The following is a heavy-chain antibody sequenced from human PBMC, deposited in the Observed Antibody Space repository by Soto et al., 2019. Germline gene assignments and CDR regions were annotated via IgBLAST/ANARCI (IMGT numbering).Heavy chain of an antibody. CDR1: GYTFTSFG. CDR3: GRESSGSGWSFDF. J-gene: IGHJ4*02. D-gene: IGHD6-19*01. V-gene: IGHV1-18*04. Sequence: QVQLVQSGAELKKPGASMKVSCKASGYTFTSFGITWVRQAPGQGLEWMGWINTYTQNTKYAQNFQGRVTMTTDTSTTTSYMELRSLRSDDTAVYYCGRESSGSGWSFDFWGQGSLVTVSS. CDR2: INTYTQNT.